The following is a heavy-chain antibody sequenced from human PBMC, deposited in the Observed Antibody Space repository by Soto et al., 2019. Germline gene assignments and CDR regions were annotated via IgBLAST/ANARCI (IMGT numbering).Heavy chain of an antibody. D-gene: IGHD1-26*01. CDR1: GFTFSSHA. CDR3: AKGGDSSGIFHF. J-gene: IGHJ4*02. V-gene: IGHV3-23*01. CDR2: ISGSGGST. Sequence: GSLRLSCAASGFTFSSHAMSRVRQAPGKGLEWVASISGSGGSTYYADSVKGRLSFFRDNSTSTLILQMNSLRAEDTAVYYCAKGGDSSGIFHFWGQGTRVTVSS.